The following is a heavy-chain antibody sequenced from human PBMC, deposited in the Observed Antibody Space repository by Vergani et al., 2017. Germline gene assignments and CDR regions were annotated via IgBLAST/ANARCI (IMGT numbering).Heavy chain of an antibody. V-gene: IGHV3-74*01. CDR1: GFTFSSYW. D-gene: IGHD3-16*01. Sequence: EVQLVESGGGLVQPGGSLRLSCAASGFTFSSYWMHWVRQAPGKGLVWVSRINSDGSSTSYAYSVKGRFTISRDNAKNTLYLQMNSLRAEDTAVYYCAKDLYVYVWGSFTSPPLFFDYWGQGTLVTVSS. J-gene: IGHJ4*02. CDR2: INSDGSST. CDR3: AKDLYVYVWGSFTSPPLFFDY.